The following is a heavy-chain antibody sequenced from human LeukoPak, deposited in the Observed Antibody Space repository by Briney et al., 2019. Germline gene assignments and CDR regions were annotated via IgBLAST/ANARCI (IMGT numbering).Heavy chain of an antibody. CDR2: ISAYNGNT. CDR3: AREGAAAGGAFDI. J-gene: IGHJ3*02. CDR1: GYTFTSYG. V-gene: IGHV1-18*01. Sequence: ASVKVSCKASGYTFTSYGISWVRQAPGQGLEWMGWISAYNGNTNYAQKLQGRVTMTRDMSTSTVYMELSSLRSEDTAVYYCAREGAAAGGAFDIWGQGTMVTVSS. D-gene: IGHD6-13*01.